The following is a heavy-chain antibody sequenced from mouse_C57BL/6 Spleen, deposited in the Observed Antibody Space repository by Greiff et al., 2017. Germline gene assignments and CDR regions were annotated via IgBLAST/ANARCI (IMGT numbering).Heavy chain of an antibody. CDR1: GFTFSSYA. D-gene: IGHD2-5*01. V-gene: IGHV5-9-1*02. CDR3: TRDYYSNLYWYFDV. J-gene: IGHJ1*03. Sequence: EVMLVESGEGLVKPGGSLKLSCAASGFTFSSYAMSWVRQTPEKRLEWVAYISSGGDYIYYADTVKGRFTISRDNARNTLYLQMSSLKSEDTAMYYCTRDYYSNLYWYFDVWGTGTTVTVSS. CDR2: ISSGGDYI.